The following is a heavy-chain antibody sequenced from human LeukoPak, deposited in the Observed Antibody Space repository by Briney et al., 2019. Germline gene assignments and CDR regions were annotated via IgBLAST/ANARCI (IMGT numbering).Heavy chain of an antibody. V-gene: IGHV1-2*02. CDR3: ARDLDVTHNIDY. J-gene: IGHJ4*02. CDR2: INPNSGGT. Sequence: ASVKVSCKASGYTFTGYYMHWVRQAPGQGLEWMGWINPNSGGTNYAQKFQGRVTMTRDTSISTAYMELSRLRSDDTAVYYCARDLDVTHNIDYWGQGTLVTVSS. D-gene: IGHD2-15*01. CDR1: GYTFTGYY.